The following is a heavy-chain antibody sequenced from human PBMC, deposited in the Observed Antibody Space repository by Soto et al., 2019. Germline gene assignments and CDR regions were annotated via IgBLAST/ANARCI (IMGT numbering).Heavy chain of an antibody. CDR1: SGSISSSNW. J-gene: IGHJ4*02. CDR2: IYHSGST. CDR3: AGNLYDILTGYYRFDY. V-gene: IGHV4-4*02. Sequence: SETLSLTCAVSSGSISSSNWWSWVRQPPGKGLEWIGEIYHSGSTNYNPSLKSRVTISVDKSKNQFSLKLSSVTAADTAVYYCAGNLYDILTGYYRFDYWGQGTLVTVSS. D-gene: IGHD3-9*01.